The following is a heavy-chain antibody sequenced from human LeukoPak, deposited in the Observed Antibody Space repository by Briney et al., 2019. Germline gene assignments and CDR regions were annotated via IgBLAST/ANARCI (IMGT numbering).Heavy chain of an antibody. CDR3: ARKAEAGHFDY. J-gene: IGHJ4*02. V-gene: IGHV4-59*01. CDR1: GGSISSYH. CDR2: IYYSGST. D-gene: IGHD6-19*01. Sequence: SETLSLTCTVSGGSISSYHWSWIRQPPGKGLEWIGYIYYSGSTNYNPSLKSRVTISLDTSKSQFSLKLSSVTAADTAVYYCARKAEAGHFDYWGQGTLVTVSS.